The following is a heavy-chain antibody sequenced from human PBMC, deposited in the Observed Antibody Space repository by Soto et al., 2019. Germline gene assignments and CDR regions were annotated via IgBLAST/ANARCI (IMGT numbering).Heavy chain of an antibody. Sequence: EVQLVESGGGLVKPGGSLRLSCAASGFTFSSYSMNWVRQAPGKGLEWVSSISRSSSYIYYADSVKGRFTISRDNAKNSLYLQMNSLRAEDTAVYYCARDIDYYDSSGYYRDYWGQGTLVTVSS. CDR2: ISRSSSYI. J-gene: IGHJ4*02. V-gene: IGHV3-21*01. CDR3: ARDIDYYDSSGYYRDY. CDR1: GFTFSSYS. D-gene: IGHD3-22*01.